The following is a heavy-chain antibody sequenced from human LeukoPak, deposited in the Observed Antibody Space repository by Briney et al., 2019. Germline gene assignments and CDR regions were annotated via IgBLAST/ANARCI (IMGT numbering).Heavy chain of an antibody. J-gene: IGHJ5*02. CDR3: ARDLVGYYYGSGSYGWFDP. D-gene: IGHD3-10*01. V-gene: IGHV4-4*07. CDR1: GGSISSYF. CDR2: IYSSGNT. Sequence: PSETLSLTCTVSGGSISSYFWSWIRQPAGKGLEWIGRIYSSGNTSYNPSLKSRVTISLDTSKNQFSLRLSSVTAADTAVYYCARDLVGYYYGSGSYGWFDPWGQGTLVTVSS.